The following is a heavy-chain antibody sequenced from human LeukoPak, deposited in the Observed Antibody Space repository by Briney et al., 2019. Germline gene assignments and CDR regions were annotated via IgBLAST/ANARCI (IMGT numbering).Heavy chain of an antibody. CDR2: IYYSGST. CDR1: GGSISSGGYY. J-gene: IGHJ4*02. D-gene: IGHD6-13*01. V-gene: IGHV4-31*03. CDR3: ARGSAAAGTKLFDY. Sequence: PSQTLSLTCTVSGGSISSGGYYWSWIRQHPGKGLEWIGYIYYSGSTYYNPSLKSRVTISVDTSKNQFSLKLSSVTAADTAVYYCARGSAAAGTKLFDYWGQGTLVTVSS.